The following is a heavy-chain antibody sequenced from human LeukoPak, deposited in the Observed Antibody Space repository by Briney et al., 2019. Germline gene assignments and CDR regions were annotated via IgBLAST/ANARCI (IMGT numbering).Heavy chain of an antibody. CDR2: IYYSGST. J-gene: IGHJ4*02. CDR3: ARQLGYCSSTSYYAHKVDY. CDR1: GGSISSSSYY. V-gene: IGHV4-39*01. D-gene: IGHD2-2*01. Sequence: SETLSLTCTVSGGSISSSSYYWGWIRQPPGKGLGWIGSIYYSGSTYYNPSLKSRVTISVDTSKNQFSLKLSSVTAADTAVYYCARQLGYCSSTSYYAHKVDYWGQGTLVTVSS.